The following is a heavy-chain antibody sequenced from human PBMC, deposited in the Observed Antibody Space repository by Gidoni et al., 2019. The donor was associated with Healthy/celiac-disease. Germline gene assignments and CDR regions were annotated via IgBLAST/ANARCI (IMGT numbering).Heavy chain of an antibody. Sequence: VHLVESGGGWVQPVCSLRLSCGASGFTFSSYGMHWVRQAPGKGLEWVAVIWYDGSNNYYADSVKCRFTISRDNSKNTLYLQMNSLRAEDTAVYYCARDAQLDPWGQGTLVTVSS. CDR1: GFTFSSYG. CDR2: IWYDGSNN. V-gene: IGHV3-33*08. J-gene: IGHJ5*02. CDR3: ARDAQLDP.